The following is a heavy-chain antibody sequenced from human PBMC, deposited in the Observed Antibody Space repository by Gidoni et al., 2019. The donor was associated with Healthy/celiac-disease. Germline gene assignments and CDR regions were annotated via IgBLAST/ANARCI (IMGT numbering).Heavy chain of an antibody. CDR2: IRSKANSYAT. Sequence: EVQLVESGGGLVQPGGSLKLSCAASGFPFSGPAMHWVRQASGKGLEWVGRIRSKANSYATAYAASVKGRFTISRDDSKNTAYLQMNSLKTEDTAVYYCTRQANNWNDGWFDPWGQGTLVTVSS. CDR3: TRQANNWNDGWFDP. V-gene: IGHV3-73*02. J-gene: IGHJ5*02. D-gene: IGHD1-1*01. CDR1: GFPFSGPA.